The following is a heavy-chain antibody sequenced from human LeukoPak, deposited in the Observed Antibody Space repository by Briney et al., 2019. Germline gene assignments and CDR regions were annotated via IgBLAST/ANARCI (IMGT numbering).Heavy chain of an antibody. CDR2: FNPNGDST. CDR1: GYSFISYY. V-gene: IGHV1-46*01. Sequence: ASVKVSCKASGYSFISYYMHWVRQAPGQGLEWMGFFNPNGDSTTYAQKFQGRVTMTRDTSTSTVYMELSSLRSEDTAVYYCAREYRVNWFDPWGQGTLVTVSS. CDR3: AREYRVNWFDP. D-gene: IGHD5-12*01. J-gene: IGHJ5*02.